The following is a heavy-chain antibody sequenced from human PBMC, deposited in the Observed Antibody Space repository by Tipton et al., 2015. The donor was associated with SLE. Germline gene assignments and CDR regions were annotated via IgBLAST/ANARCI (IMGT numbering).Heavy chain of an antibody. CDR3: ARYIVVVRGFDY. J-gene: IGHJ4*02. V-gene: IGHV4-34*09. Sequence: TLSLTCAVYGGSFSGHYWTWIRQPPERGLEWIGEINESGSTNYNPSLKSRITISVDTSKNQFSLKLSSVTAADTAVYYCARYIVVVRGFDYWGQGTLVTVSS. CDR2: INESGST. D-gene: IGHD2-21*01. CDR1: GGSFSGHY.